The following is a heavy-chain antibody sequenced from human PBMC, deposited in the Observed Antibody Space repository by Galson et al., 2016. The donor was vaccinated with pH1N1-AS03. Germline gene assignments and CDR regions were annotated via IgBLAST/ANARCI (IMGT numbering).Heavy chain of an antibody. CDR2: THHSGSTT. Sequence: SETLSLTCAVYGGSFSGYYWSWIRQPPGKGLEWIGDTHHSGSTTNYSPSLKSRVTVAVDTSKKQFSLKLTSVTAADTAVYFCARSGVFFSGSGSYHDWGQGTLVTVSS. J-gene: IGHJ4*02. D-gene: IGHD3-10*01. CDR1: GGSFSGYY. V-gene: IGHV4-34*01. CDR3: ARSGVFFSGSGSYHD.